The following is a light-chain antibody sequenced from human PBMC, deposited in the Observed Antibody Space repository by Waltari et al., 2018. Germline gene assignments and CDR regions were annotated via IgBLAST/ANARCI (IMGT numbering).Light chain of an antibody. CDR2: DVS. CDR3: CSYAGNYIWV. CDR1: SSDIGRYDI. Sequence: QSALTQPASVSGSPGQSVTISCTGASSDIGRYDIVSWYQQHPGNAPKLIICDVSKRPSGVSDGFSGSKPGDTASLTISGLQFEDEADYYCCSYAGNYIWVFGGGTRLTVL. V-gene: IGLV2-23*02. J-gene: IGLJ3*02.